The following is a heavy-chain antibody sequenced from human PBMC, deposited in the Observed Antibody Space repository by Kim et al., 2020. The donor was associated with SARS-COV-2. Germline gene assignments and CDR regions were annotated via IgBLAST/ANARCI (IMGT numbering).Heavy chain of an antibody. J-gene: IGHJ4*02. CDR2: INPNSGGT. CDR3: ARDMRIDYYGSGSYNY. CDR1: GYTFTGYY. V-gene: IGHV1-2*06. Sequence: ASVKVSCKASGYTFTGYYMHWVRQAPGQGLEWMRRINPNSGGTNYAQKFQGRVTMTRDTSISTAYMELSRLRSDDTAVYYCARDMRIDYYGSGSYNYWGQGTLVTVSS. D-gene: IGHD3-10*01.